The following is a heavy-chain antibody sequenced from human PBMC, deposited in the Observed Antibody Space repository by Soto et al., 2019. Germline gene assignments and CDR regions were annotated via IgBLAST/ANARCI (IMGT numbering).Heavy chain of an antibody. V-gene: IGHV3-15*07. CDR1: GFTFSNAW. CDR3: TTDHSGIAVANDVDY. CDR2: IKSKTDGGTT. Sequence: EVQLVESGGGLVKPGGSLRLSCAASGFTFSNAWMNWVRQAPGKGLEWVGRIKSKTDGGTTDYAAPVKGRFTISRDDSKSTLYLQMNSLKTEDTAVYYCTTDHSGIAVANDVDYWGQGTLVTVSS. J-gene: IGHJ4*02. D-gene: IGHD6-19*01.